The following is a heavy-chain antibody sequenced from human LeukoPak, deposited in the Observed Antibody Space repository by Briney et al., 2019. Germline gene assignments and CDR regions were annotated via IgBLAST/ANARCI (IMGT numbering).Heavy chain of an antibody. CDR3: ATTRPYGTTWAGAFED. CDR2: VTSRRGT. CDR1: EFTLSTYG. Sequence: GGSLRLSCAASEFTLSTYGLSWVRQAPGKRLEWVSTVTSRRGTHYTDSVQGRFITSRDNSENTFVLEMNSLRAEDTAVYYCATTRPYGTTWAGAFEDWGQGTPVTVSS. J-gene: IGHJ4*01. D-gene: IGHD6-19*01. V-gene: IGHV3-23*01.